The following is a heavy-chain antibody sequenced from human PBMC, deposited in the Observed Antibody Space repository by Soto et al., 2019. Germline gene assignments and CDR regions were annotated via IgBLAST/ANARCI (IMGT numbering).Heavy chain of an antibody. Sequence: QVQLVESGGGVVQPGRSLKLSCAASGFSFSTYGMHWVRQAPGKGLEWVALIWYDGSDKDYIDSVKGRFTISRDDSRNSLYLQLNNLRGEDTAEYYCVRDTGFVEYMNNGFDPWGQGTLVTVSS. D-gene: IGHD1-1*01. CDR1: GFSFSTYG. V-gene: IGHV3-33*01. CDR3: VRDTGFVEYMNNGFDP. J-gene: IGHJ5*02. CDR2: IWYDGSDK.